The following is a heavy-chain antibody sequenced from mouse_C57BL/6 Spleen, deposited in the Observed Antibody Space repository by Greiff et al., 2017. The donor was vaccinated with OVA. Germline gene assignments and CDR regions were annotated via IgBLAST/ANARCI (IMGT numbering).Heavy chain of an antibody. V-gene: IGHV1-53*01. CDR1: GFTFTSYW. Sequence: QVQLQQPGAELVKPGASLKLSCKASGFTFTSYWMHWVKQRPGQGLEWIGNINPSNGATYYKEKFKGQATLTVDKSSSTAYMQLSSLTSEDSAVYNCAGEYYESWIADGDQATLVTVSA. CDR2: INPSNGAT. CDR3: AGEYYESWIAD. J-gene: IGHJ3*01. D-gene: IGHD1-1*01.